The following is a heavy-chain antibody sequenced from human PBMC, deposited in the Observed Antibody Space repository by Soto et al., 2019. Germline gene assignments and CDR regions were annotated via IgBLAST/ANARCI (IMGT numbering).Heavy chain of an antibody. J-gene: IGHJ5*02. CDR3: ARVIWSGHLTSDL. CDR2: MSSSSSTI. V-gene: IGHV3-48*02. CDR1: GFTFSSNS. Sequence: VQVVESGGGLVQPGGSLRLSCEASGFTFSSNSMNWVRQAPGKGLEWISYMSSSSSTIYADSVKGRFTISRDNAKNSLYLQMNSLRDEDTAVYYCARVIWSGHLTSDLWGQGTLVTVSS. D-gene: IGHD3-3*01.